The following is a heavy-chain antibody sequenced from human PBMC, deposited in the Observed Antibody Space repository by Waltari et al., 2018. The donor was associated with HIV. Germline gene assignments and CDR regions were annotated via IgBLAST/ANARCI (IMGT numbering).Heavy chain of an antibody. CDR2: IYYSGST. V-gene: IGHV4-59*01. CDR3: ARGPHSYYGRDV. CDR1: GGSISSYY. J-gene: IGHJ6*02. Sequence: QVQLQESGPGLVKPSETLSLTCTVSGGSISSYYWSWIRQPPGKGLEWIAYIYYSGSTHHHPPLKSRVTISVDTSKNQFSLKLSSVTAADTAVYYCARGPHSYYGRDVWGQGTTVTVSS.